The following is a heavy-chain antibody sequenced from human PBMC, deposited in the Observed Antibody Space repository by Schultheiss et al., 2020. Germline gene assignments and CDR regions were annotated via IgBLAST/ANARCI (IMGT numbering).Heavy chain of an antibody. CDR1: GGSFSGYY. Sequence: SETLSLTCAVYGGSFSGYYWSWIRQPPGKGLEWIGEINHSGSTNYNPSLKSRVIISLDTSKNQFSLKLTSVTAADTAMYYCARDVAAAGNYWGQGTLVTVSS. D-gene: IGHD6-13*01. J-gene: IGHJ4*02. CDR3: ARDVAAAGNY. V-gene: IGHV4-34*01. CDR2: INHSGST.